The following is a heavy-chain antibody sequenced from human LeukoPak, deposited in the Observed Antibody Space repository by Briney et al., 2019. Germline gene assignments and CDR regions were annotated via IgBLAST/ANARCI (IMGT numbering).Heavy chain of an antibody. CDR1: GGSISSSSYY. V-gene: IGHV4-39*01. Sequence: SETLSLTCTVSGGSISSSSYYWGWIRQPPGKGLEWIGEINHSGSTNYNPSLKSRVTISVDTSKNQFSLKLSSVTAADTAVYYCARHAMVHCSGGSCYRNYNWFDPWGQGTLVTVSS. CDR2: INHSGST. J-gene: IGHJ5*02. D-gene: IGHD2-15*01. CDR3: ARHAMVHCSGGSCYRNYNWFDP.